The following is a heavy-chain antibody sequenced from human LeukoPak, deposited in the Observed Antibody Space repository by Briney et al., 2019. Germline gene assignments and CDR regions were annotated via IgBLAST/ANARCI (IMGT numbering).Heavy chain of an antibody. Sequence: GGSLRLSCAASGFTFSNAWMSWVRQAPGKGLEWVGRIKSKTDGGTTDYAAPVKGRFTISRDDSKNTLYLQMNSLKTEDTAVYYCTTDFGPYCSGGSCYHFDYWGQGTLVTVSS. CDR2: IKSKTDGGTT. D-gene: IGHD2-15*01. J-gene: IGHJ4*02. V-gene: IGHV3-15*01. CDR1: GFTFSNAW. CDR3: TTDFGPYCSGGSCYHFDY.